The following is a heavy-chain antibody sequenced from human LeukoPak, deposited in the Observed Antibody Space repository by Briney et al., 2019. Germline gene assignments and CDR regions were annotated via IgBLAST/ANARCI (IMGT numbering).Heavy chain of an antibody. D-gene: IGHD5-12*01. Sequence: ASVKASCKASGYTFTVYYTHWVRQAPGQGLEWMGWINPNSGGTNYAQKFQGRVTMTRDTSISTAYMELSSLRSDDTAVYYCASEGYSGQRGYWGQGTLVTVSS. J-gene: IGHJ4*02. V-gene: IGHV1-2*02. CDR1: GYTFTVYY. CDR2: INPNSGGT. CDR3: ASEGYSGQRGY.